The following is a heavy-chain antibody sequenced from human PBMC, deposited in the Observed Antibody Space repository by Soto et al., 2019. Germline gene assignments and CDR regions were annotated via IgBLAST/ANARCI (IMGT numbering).Heavy chain of an antibody. J-gene: IGHJ3*02. CDR2: ISSSSSYI. D-gene: IGHD2-2*01. CDR1: GFTFSSYS. CDR3: ARDGIGVVVPAAIAFDI. V-gene: IGHV3-21*01. Sequence: GGSLRLSCAASGFTFSSYSMNWVRQAPGKGLEWVSSISSSSSYIYYADSVKGRFTISRDNAKNSLYLQMNSLRAEDTAVYYCARDGIGVVVPAAIAFDIWGQGTMVTVSS.